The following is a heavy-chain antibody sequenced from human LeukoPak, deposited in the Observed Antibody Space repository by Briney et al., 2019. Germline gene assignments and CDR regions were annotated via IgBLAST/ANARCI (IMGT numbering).Heavy chain of an antibody. D-gene: IGHD6-19*01. CDR2: IWHDGSNK. CDR3: ARDRSTGSYFFFDY. V-gene: IGHV3-33*07. CDR1: GFTFDTFG. Sequence: QPGGSLRLSCLASGFTFDTFGMYWARQAPGKGLEWVAVIWHDGSNKYYTDSVKGRFTISRDNSKNTLYLQMNSLRAEDTAVYYCARDRSTGSYFFFDYWGQGVQVTVSS. J-gene: IGHJ4*02.